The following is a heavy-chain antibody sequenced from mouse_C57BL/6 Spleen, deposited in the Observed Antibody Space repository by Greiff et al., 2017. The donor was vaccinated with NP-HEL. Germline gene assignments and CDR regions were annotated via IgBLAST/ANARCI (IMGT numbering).Heavy chain of an antibody. V-gene: IGHV1-59*01. D-gene: IGHD2-5*01. Sequence: VQLQQSGAELVRPGTSVKLSCKASGYTFTSYWMHWVKQRPGQGLEWIGVIDPSDSYTNYNQKFKGKATLTVDTSSSTAYMQLSSLTSEDSAVYYCARRDSKGDFDYWGQGTTLTVSS. J-gene: IGHJ2*01. CDR3: ARRDSKGDFDY. CDR2: IDPSDSYT. CDR1: GYTFTSYW.